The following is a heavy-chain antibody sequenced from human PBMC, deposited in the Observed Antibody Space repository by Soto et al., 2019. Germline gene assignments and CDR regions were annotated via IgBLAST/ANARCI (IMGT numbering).Heavy chain of an antibody. V-gene: IGHV6-1*01. CDR3: ARDTCKWHSMGRRQHYKNWFDP. CDR1: GDSVSGNSAA. D-gene: IGHD3-10*01. Sequence: SQTLSLTCAISGDSVSGNSAAWNWIRQSAWRGLEWLGRIYYRSKWYNDYAVSVKRRITINPDTSKNQISLQLNSVTPQDTAVYYCARDTCKWHSMGRRQHYKNWFDPWGQGTLVTVSS. CDR2: IYYRSKWYN. J-gene: IGHJ5*02.